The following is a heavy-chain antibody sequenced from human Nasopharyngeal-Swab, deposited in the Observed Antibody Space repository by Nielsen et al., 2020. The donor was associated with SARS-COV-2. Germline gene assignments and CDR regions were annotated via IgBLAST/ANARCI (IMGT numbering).Heavy chain of an antibody. CDR3: ARDWAGDDAFDI. J-gene: IGHJ3*02. V-gene: IGHV4-34*09. CDR1: GGSFSGYY. Sequence: SETLSLTCAVYGGSFSGYYWSWIRQPPGKGLEWIGEIKHSGSTNYNPSLKSRVTISVDTSKNQFSLKLSSVTAADTAVYYCARDWAGDDAFDIWGQGTMVTVSS. CDR2: IKHSGST. D-gene: IGHD7-27*01.